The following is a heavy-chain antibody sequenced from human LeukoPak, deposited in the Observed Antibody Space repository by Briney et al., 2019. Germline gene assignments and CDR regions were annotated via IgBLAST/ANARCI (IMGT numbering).Heavy chain of an antibody. J-gene: IGHJ4*02. D-gene: IGHD2-21*02. CDR1: GFTVSSNY. V-gene: IGHV3-53*01. Sequence: GGSLRLSCAASGFTVSSNYMSWVRQAPGKGLEWVSVIYSGGSTYYADSVKCRFTISRDNSKNTLYLQMNSLRAEDTVVYYCARVTDILAYDYWGQGTPVTVSS. CDR2: IYSGGST. CDR3: ARVTDILAYDY.